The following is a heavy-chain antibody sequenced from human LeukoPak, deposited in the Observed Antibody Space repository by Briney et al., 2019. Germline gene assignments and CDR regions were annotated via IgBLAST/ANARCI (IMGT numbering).Heavy chain of an antibody. CDR1: GFTFSVHW. D-gene: IGHD3-3*01. CDR2: VKPDGSEK. CDR3: ARELSWSGRDY. V-gene: IGHV3-7*01. Sequence: GGSLRLSCAASGFTFSVHWMSWVRQAPGKGLEWVANVKPDGSEKNYVDSVKGRFTISIDNAKNSLYLQMNSLRVEDTAVYWCARELSWSGRDYWGQGTLVTVSS. J-gene: IGHJ4*02.